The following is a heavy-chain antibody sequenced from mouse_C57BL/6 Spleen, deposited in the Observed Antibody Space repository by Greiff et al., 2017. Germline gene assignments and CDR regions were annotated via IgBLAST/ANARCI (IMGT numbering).Heavy chain of an antibody. CDR3: ARDSPFAY. CDR1: GYSITSGYY. V-gene: IGHV3-6*01. CDR2: ISYDGSN. Sequence: EVQLQESGPGLVKPSQSLSLTCSVTGYSITSGYYWNWIRQFPGNKLEWMGYISYDGSNNYNPSLNNRSSITRDTSKNQFFLKLNSVTTEDTATYYCARDSPFAYWGQGTLVTVSA. J-gene: IGHJ3*01.